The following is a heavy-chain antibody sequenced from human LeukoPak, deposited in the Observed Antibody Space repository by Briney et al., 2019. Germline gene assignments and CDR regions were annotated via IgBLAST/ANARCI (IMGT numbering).Heavy chain of an antibody. V-gene: IGHV3-23*01. CDR1: GFTFSSYA. CDR3: AKVSEGKSTVVTID. CDR2: ISGSGTTT. D-gene: IGHD4-23*01. Sequence: GGSLRLSCAASGFTFSSYAMSWVRQAPGKGLEWVSAISGSGTTTYYADSVKGRFTISRDNSKNTLYLQMYSLRAEDTALYFCAKVSEGKSTVVTIDWGQGALVTVSS. J-gene: IGHJ4*02.